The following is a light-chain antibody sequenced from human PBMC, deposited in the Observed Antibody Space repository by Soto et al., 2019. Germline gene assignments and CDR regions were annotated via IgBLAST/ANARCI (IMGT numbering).Light chain of an antibody. CDR2: AAS. J-gene: IGKJ1*01. CDR1: RGIMND. V-gene: IGKV1-6*01. Sequence: AIQMTQSPSSLSASVGDRVTITCRASRGIMNDLAWYQQKPGKAPKVLIYAASSLQSGVPLRFSGSGSGTDFTLTISSLQPEDFATYDCLQDYNYPLAFGQGTKVEIK. CDR3: LQDYNYPLA.